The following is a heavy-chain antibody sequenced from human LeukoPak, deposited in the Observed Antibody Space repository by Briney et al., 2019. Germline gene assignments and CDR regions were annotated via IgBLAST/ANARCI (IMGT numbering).Heavy chain of an antibody. CDR2: MNPKSGNT. V-gene: IGHV1-8*01. Sequence: ASVKVSCKASGDTFSTCDINWVRQATGQGLEWMGWMNPKSGNTGFADKFQGRVTMTRDTSISTAYMELSSLTSEDTAVYYCARVLGSISHWGQGTLFTVSS. CDR3: ARVLGSISH. J-gene: IGHJ4*02. D-gene: IGHD4/OR15-4a*01. CDR1: GDTFSTCD.